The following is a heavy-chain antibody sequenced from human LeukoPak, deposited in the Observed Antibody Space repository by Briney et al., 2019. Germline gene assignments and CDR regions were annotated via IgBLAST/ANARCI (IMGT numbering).Heavy chain of an antibody. V-gene: IGHV1-2*02. Sequence: GASVKVSCKASGYTFTGYYMHWVRQAPGQGLEWMGWINPNSGGTNYAQKFQGRVTMTRDTSISTAYMELSRLRSDDTAVYYCARVSTIFGVVPDYWGQGTLVTVSS. CDR3: ARVSTIFGVVPDY. D-gene: IGHD3-3*01. CDR2: INPNSGGT. CDR1: GYTFTGYY. J-gene: IGHJ4*02.